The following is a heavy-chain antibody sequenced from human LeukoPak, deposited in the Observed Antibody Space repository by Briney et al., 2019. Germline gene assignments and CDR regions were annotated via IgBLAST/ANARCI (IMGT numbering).Heavy chain of an antibody. CDR1: GFTFSTYG. D-gene: IGHD2-2*01. J-gene: IGHJ4*02. Sequence: GGSLRLSCAASGFTFSTYGMHWVRQAPGKGLEWVVFIRNDGTIKYYADSVKGRFTISRDNSKNTMFLQMNSLRAEDTAVYYCARGGYCSTTSCYLDNWGQGTLVTVSS. CDR2: IRNDGTIK. V-gene: IGHV3-30*02. CDR3: ARGGYCSTTSCYLDN.